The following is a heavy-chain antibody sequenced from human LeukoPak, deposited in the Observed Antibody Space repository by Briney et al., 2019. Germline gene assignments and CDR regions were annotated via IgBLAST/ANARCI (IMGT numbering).Heavy chain of an antibody. J-gene: IGHJ3*02. CDR3: ARGSRMDAFDI. CDR2: ISSSSSYT. CDR1: GFTFSSYS. Sequence: GGSLRLSCAASGFTFSSYSMNWVRQAPGKGLEWVSSISSSSSYTYYADSVKGRFTISRDNAKNSLYLQMNSLRAEDTAVYYCARGSRMDAFDIWGQGTMVTVSS. V-gene: IGHV3-21*01.